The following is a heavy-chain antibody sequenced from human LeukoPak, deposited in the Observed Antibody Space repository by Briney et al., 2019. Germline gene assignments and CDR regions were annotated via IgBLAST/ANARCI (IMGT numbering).Heavy chain of an antibody. Sequence: ASVKVSCKASGYTFTSYAMHWVRQAPGQRLEWMGWINAGNGNTKYSQKFQGRVTITRDTSASTAYMELSSLRSEDTAVYYCARGMVRGVIPDYWGQGTLVTVSS. J-gene: IGHJ4*02. CDR2: INAGNGNT. D-gene: IGHD3-10*01. CDR1: GYTFTSYA. V-gene: IGHV1-3*01. CDR3: ARGMVRGVIPDY.